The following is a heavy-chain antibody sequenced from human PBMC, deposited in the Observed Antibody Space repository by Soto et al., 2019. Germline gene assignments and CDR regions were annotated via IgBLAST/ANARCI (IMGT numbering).Heavy chain of an antibody. CDR1: GGTFNNYP. Sequence: QVQLVQSGAEVKKPGSSVKVSCKASGGTFNNYPITWVRQAPGQGLEWMGGSIPIFGTANYAQKFQDRVTITVDESTSTAFMELSSLRSEDTAMYFCARGPEDSDVPRWDYWGQGTLVTVSS. J-gene: IGHJ4*02. CDR2: SIPIFGTA. CDR3: ARGPEDSDVPRWDY. D-gene: IGHD1-26*01. V-gene: IGHV1-69*01.